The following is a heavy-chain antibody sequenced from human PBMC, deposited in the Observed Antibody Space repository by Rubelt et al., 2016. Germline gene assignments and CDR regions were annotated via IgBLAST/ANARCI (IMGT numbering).Heavy chain of an antibody. CDR3: ARPGCSGGTCYDA. J-gene: IGHJ5*02. CDR2: IKQDGSEE. V-gene: IGHV3-7*03. CDR1: GFTFSSNW. Sequence: EVQLVESGGGLVQPGGSLRLSCAASGFTFSSNWMSWVRQAPGKGLEWVANIKQDGSEEYYVDSVKGRFTISRDNPKNSLYLQMNSLTAEDTAVYYCARPGCSGGTCYDAWGQGTLVTVSS. D-gene: IGHD2-15*01.